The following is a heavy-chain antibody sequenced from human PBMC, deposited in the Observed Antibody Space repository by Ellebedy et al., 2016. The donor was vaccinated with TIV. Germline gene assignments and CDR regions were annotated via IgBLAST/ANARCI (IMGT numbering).Heavy chain of an antibody. CDR2: IIYSGGRT. CDR1: GFTFGEKA. J-gene: IGHJ4*01. Sequence: GESLKISCTTSGFTFGEKAMSWFRQAPGKGLEWVSSIIYSGGRTYYADSVKGRFTISRDNSKDTLYLQMNSLRAEDTAVYYCAKGIYYGSGSLDYWGHGTLVTVSS. V-gene: IGHV3-23*01. CDR3: AKGIYYGSGSLDY. D-gene: IGHD3-10*01.